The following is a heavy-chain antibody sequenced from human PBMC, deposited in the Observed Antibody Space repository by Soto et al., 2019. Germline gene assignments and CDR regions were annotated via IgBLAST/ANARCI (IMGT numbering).Heavy chain of an antibody. CDR3: ATELGLAYCGADCPPSIDY. J-gene: IGHJ4*02. D-gene: IGHD2-21*02. CDR1: GFTFSSSG. Sequence: GGSLRLSCAASGFTFSSSGMHWVRQAPGKGLEWVALIWYDGRNKYYADSVKGRFTISRDNSKNMLYLQMNSLRAEDTGVYYCATELGLAYCGADCPPSIDYWGKGTRVTASS. V-gene: IGHV3-33*01. CDR2: IWYDGRNK.